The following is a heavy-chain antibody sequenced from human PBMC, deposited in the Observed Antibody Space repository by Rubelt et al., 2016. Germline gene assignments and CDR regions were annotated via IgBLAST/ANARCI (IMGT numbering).Heavy chain of an antibody. D-gene: IGHD6-13*01. CDR2: ISSNGGST. Sequence: EVQLVESGGGLVQPGGSLRLSCAASGFTFSSYAMSWVRQAPGKGLEYVSAISSNGGSTYYADSVKGRFTISRDNSKNTLYLQMSSLRAEDTAVYYCVKDNVIAAAGTLAGYWGQGTLVTVSS. CDR1: GFTFSSYA. J-gene: IGHJ4*02. CDR3: VKDNVIAAAGTLAGY. V-gene: IGHV3-64D*09.